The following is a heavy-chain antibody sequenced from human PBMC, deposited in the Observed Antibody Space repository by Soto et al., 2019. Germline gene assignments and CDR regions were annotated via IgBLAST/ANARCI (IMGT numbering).Heavy chain of an antibody. V-gene: IGHV3-15*01. CDR3: TTDRVWDIVVVPAAMDWFDP. J-gene: IGHJ5*02. CDR2: IKSKTDGGTT. Sequence: GSLRLSCAASGFTFSNAWMSWVRQAPGKGLEWVGRIKSKTDGGTTDYAAPVKGRFTISRDDSKNTLYLQMNSLKTEDTAVYYCTTDRVWDIVVVPAAMDWFDPWGHGTLVTVSS. D-gene: IGHD2-2*01. CDR1: GFTFSNAW.